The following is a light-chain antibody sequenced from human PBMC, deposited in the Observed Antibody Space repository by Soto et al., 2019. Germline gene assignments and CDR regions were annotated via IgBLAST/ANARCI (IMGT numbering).Light chain of an antibody. CDR1: ETVATN. CDR2: YAS. Sequence: VMTQSPATLSVSPGERATLSCWASETVATNLAWYQQKPGQAPRLLIYYASNRAAGIPARFSGSGSGTDFTLTISSLEPEDFAVYYCQQRSYWPPITFGQGTRLEIK. J-gene: IGKJ5*01. CDR3: QQRSYWPPIT. V-gene: IGKV3-11*01.